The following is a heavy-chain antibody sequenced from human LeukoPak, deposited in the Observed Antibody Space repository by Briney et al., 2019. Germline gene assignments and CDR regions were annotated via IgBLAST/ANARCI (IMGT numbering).Heavy chain of an antibody. CDR2: TYYRSKWYN. J-gene: IGHJ4*02. Sequence: SQTLSLTCAISGDSVSSNSAAWNWIRQSPSRGLEWLGRTYYRSKWYNDYAVSVKSRITINQDTSKNQFSLQLNSVTPEDTAVYYCARDPGGYSSSSDYFDYWGQGTLVTVSS. V-gene: IGHV6-1*01. CDR3: ARDPGGYSSSSDYFDY. D-gene: IGHD6-6*01. CDR1: GDSVSSNSAA.